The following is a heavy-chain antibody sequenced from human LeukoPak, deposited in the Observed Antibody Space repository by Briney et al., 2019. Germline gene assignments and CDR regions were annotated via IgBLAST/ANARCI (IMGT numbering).Heavy chain of an antibody. CDR2: IHPDRGTT. Sequence: ASVKVSCKASGYPFTCYYMHWVRQAPGQGLGWMGWIHPDRGTTNYAQKFQGRVTMTRDTSITAAYMELSRLRSDDTAVYYCARRYCSSTSCYYFDYWGQGTLVTVSS. V-gene: IGHV1-2*02. D-gene: IGHD2-2*01. CDR1: GYPFTCYY. J-gene: IGHJ4*02. CDR3: ARRYCSSTSCYYFDY.